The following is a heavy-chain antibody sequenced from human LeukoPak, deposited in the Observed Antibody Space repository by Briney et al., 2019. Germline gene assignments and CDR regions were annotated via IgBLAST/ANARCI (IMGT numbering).Heavy chain of an antibody. V-gene: IGHV3-30*18. CDR2: ISYDGRNK. CDR3: AKEFRHKFEY. J-gene: IGHJ4*02. Sequence: GRSLRLSCAASGFTFSSYGMHRVRQAPGKGLEWVAIISYDGRNKYYADSVEGRFTIYRDNPKNTLYLRMNSPRPEDTAVYYCAKEFRHKFEYWGQGTLVTVSS. CDR1: GFTFSSYG.